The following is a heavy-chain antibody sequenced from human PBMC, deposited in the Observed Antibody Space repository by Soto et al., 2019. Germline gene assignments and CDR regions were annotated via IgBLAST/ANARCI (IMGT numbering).Heavy chain of an antibody. CDR2: IEHSGST. CDR3: ARVGANPSDY. Sequence: QVQLQQWGAGLLKPSETLSLTCAVHGASFSGYSWSWIRQPPGKGLEWIGDIEHSGSTNYNSSLRGRITLTLDTSKNHFSLKLNSVTAADTAVYYCARVGANPSDYWGQGTLVTVSS. CDR1: GASFSGYS. D-gene: IGHD1-26*01. J-gene: IGHJ4*02. V-gene: IGHV4-34*01.